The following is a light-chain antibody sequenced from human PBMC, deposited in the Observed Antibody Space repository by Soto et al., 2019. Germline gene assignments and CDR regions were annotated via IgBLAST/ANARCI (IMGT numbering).Light chain of an antibody. CDR3: QQSYSHLLFT. CDR2: AAS. CDR1: QTIGTY. V-gene: IGKV1-39*01. J-gene: IGKJ3*01. Sequence: DIQMTQSPSSLSASVGDSVAITCRASQTIGTYLNWYQQKPGKAPQVLIYAASSLQTGVPSRFSGRGSGTDFTLTITTLQPEDSATYYCQQSYSHLLFTFGPGTKVEIK.